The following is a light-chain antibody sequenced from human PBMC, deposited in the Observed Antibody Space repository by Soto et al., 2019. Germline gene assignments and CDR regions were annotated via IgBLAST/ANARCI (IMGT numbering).Light chain of an antibody. J-gene: IGKJ1*01. Sequence: ESVLTQSPATLSLSPGEIATLSCRASQSVSSYLAWYQQKPGQAPRLLIYDASNRATGIPARFSGSGSGTDFTLTISSLEPEDFAVYYCQQRSNWPPWTFGQGTKVEIK. CDR2: DAS. CDR1: QSVSSY. CDR3: QQRSNWPPWT. V-gene: IGKV3-11*01.